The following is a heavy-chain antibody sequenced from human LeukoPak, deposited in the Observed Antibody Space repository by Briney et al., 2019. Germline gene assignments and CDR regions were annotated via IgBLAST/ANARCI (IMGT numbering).Heavy chain of an antibody. CDR3: AKFRVGGSVLGDAFDI. J-gene: IGHJ3*02. D-gene: IGHD2-15*01. V-gene: IGHV3-23*01. CDR1: GFTFSSYA. CDR2: ISGSGGST. Sequence: GGSLRLSCAASGFTFSSYAMSWVRQAPGKGLEWVSAISGSGGSTYYADSVKGRFTISRDNSKNTLYLQMNSLRAEDTAVYYCAKFRVGGSVLGDAFDIWGQGTMVTVSS.